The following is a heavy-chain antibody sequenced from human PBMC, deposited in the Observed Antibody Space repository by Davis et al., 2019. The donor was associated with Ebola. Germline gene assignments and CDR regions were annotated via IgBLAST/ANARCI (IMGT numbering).Heavy chain of an antibody. Sequence: GESLKISCAASGFTFSSYAMSWVRQAPGKGLEWVSAISGSGGSTYYADSGKGRFTISRDNSKNTLYLQMNSLRAEDTAVYYCAGLRFLEWLSTDYHYMDVWGKGTTVTVSS. CDR2: ISGSGGST. CDR3: AGLRFLEWLSTDYHYMDV. J-gene: IGHJ6*03. CDR1: GFTFSSYA. D-gene: IGHD3-3*01. V-gene: IGHV3-23*01.